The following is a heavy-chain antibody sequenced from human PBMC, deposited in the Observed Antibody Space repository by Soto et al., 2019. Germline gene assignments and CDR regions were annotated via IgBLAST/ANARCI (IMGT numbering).Heavy chain of an antibody. J-gene: IGHJ5*02. CDR2: INHSGST. CDR1: GGSFSGYY. Sequence: SETLSLTCAVYGGSFSGYYWSWIRQPPGKGLEWIGEINHSGSTNYNPSLKSRVTISVDTSKNQFSLKLSSVTAADTAVYYCAREGGYCSGGSCYNWFDPWGQGTLVTVLL. V-gene: IGHV4-34*01. CDR3: AREGGYCSGGSCYNWFDP. D-gene: IGHD2-15*01.